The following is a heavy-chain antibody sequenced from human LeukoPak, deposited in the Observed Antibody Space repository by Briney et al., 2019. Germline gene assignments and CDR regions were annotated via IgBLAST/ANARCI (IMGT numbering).Heavy chain of an antibody. V-gene: IGHV4-39*01. J-gene: IGHJ3*02. CDR2: IYYSGST. D-gene: IGHD1-26*01. CDR1: GGSISSSSDY. CDR3: ARQGAGGRAFDI. Sequence: PSETLSLTCTVSGGSISSSSDYWVWIRQPPGKGLEWIGSIYYSGSTYYNPSLKSRVTISVDTSKNQFSLRLSSVTAADTAIYYCARQGAGGRAFDIWGQGTMVTVSS.